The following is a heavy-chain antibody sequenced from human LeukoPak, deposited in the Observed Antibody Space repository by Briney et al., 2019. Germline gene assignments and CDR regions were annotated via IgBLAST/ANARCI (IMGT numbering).Heavy chain of an antibody. CDR1: GYTFTSYG. J-gene: IGHJ3*02. V-gene: IGHV1-18*01. CDR2: ISAYNGNT. D-gene: IGHD2-2*02. CDR3: ARVGYCSSTSCYNAFDI. Sequence: ASVKVSCKASGYTFTSYGISWVRQAPGQGLEWMGWISAYNGNTNYAQKLQGRVTMTTDTSTSTAYMELRSLRSDDTAVYYCARVGYCSSTSCYNAFDIWGQGTMVTVSS.